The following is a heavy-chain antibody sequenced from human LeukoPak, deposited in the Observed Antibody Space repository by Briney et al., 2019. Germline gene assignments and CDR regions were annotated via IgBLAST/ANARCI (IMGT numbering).Heavy chain of an antibody. D-gene: IGHD3-16*01. CDR1: GFTFSSYW. J-gene: IGHJ3*02. CDR2: IKQGGSEK. Sequence: GGSLRLSCAASGFTFSSYWMSWVRQAPGKGLEWVANIKQGGSEKYYVDSVKGRFTISRDNAKNSLYLQMNSLRAEDTAVYYCAREGVRDAFDIWGQGTMVTVSS. V-gene: IGHV3-7*01. CDR3: AREGVRDAFDI.